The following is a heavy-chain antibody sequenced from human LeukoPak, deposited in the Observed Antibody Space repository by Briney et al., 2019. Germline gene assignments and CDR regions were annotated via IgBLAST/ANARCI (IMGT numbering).Heavy chain of an antibody. CDR1: GGTFTSYA. CDR2: IIPIFGTA. D-gene: IGHD2-2*02. Sequence: ASVKVSCKASGGTFTSYAISWVRQAPGQGLEWMGGIIPIFGTANYAQKFQGRVTMTTDTSTSTAYMELRSLRSDDTAVYYCARGGYQLLYTLDYWGQGTLVTVSS. J-gene: IGHJ4*02. V-gene: IGHV1-69*05. CDR3: ARGGYQLLYTLDY.